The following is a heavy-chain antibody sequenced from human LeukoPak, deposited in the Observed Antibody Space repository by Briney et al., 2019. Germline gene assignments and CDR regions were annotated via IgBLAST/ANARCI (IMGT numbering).Heavy chain of an antibody. CDR2: MNPNSGNT. CDR3: ASGYPYRRVAAAGTSRYYYMDV. D-gene: IGHD6-13*01. CDR1: GYTFTSYD. J-gene: IGHJ6*03. Sequence: ASVKVSCKASGYTFTSYDINWVRQATGQGLEWMGWMNPNSGNTGYAQKFQGRVTMTRNTSISTAYMELSSLRSEDTAVYYCASGYPYRRVAAAGTSRYYYMDVWGKGTTVTVSS. V-gene: IGHV1-8*01.